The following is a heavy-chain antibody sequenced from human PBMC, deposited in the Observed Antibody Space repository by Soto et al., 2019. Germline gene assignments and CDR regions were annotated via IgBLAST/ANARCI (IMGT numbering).Heavy chain of an antibody. Sequence: ASETLSLTCTVSGGSISSDDYYWSWIRQPPGKGLEWIGYIYYSGSTYYNPSLKSRVTISVDTSKNQFSLKLSSVTAADTAVYYCARVKPRTGTYYFDYWGQGTLVTVS. D-gene: IGHD1-1*01. CDR1: GGSISSDDYY. J-gene: IGHJ4*02. V-gene: IGHV4-30-4*01. CDR3: ARVKPRTGTYYFDY. CDR2: IYYSGST.